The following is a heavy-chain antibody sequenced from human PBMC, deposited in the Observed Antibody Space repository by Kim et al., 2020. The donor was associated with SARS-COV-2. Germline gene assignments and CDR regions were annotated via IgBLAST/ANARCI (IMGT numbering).Heavy chain of an antibody. V-gene: IGHV3-11*01. CDR3: ASKRRDIANDY. CDR2: ITFTGVTQ. Sequence: GGSLRLSCAASGFTFTDYYMSWIRQAPGKGLECLSYITFTGVTQYYADSVKGRFTISRDNARKSLYLHMNSLRAEDTAIYYCASKRRDIANDYWGQGTLVTVSS. D-gene: IGHD5-12*01. CDR1: GFTFTDYY. J-gene: IGHJ4*02.